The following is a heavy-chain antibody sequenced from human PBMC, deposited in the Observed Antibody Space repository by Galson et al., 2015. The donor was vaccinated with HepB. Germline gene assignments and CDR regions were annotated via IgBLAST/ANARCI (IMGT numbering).Heavy chain of an antibody. Sequence: SVKVSCKASGYTFTSYAMHWVRQAPGQRLEWMGWINAGNGNTKYSQKFQGRVTITRDTSASTAYMELSSLRSEDTAVYYCARDQPAGVQWLVRVFDYWGQGTLVTVSS. D-gene: IGHD6-19*01. J-gene: IGHJ4*02. V-gene: IGHV1-3*01. CDR3: ARDQPAGVQWLVRVFDY. CDR2: INAGNGNT. CDR1: GYTFTSYA.